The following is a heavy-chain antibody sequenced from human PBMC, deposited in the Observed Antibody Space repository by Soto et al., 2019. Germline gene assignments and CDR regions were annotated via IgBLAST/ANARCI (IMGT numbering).Heavy chain of an antibody. J-gene: IGHJ4*02. D-gene: IGHD6-19*01. CDR3: AKGRYRIGWYDPYFDY. CDR2: TSGGAGST. V-gene: IGHV3-23*01. CDR1: GFTFNSSA. Sequence: EVQLLEAGGGLVQPGGSLRLSCAASGFTFNSSAMSWVRQAPGKGLEWVSTTSGGAGSTYYADSVKGRFTISRDNAKNTLYLQMNSLRADDTAVYYCAKGRYRIGWYDPYFDYGGQGTLVTVSS.